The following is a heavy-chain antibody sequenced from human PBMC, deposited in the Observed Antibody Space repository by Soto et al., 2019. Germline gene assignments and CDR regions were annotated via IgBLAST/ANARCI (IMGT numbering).Heavy chain of an antibody. CDR3: ATKRAGITTIGPGY. D-gene: IGHD1-20*01. Sequence: EVQLVESGGALVKPGGSLRLSCAASGFTISNAWMSWVRQAPGKGLEWVGRIKSKTDGGTTDYAAAVEGRFTISREDSKNTVYLQMDSLKTEETAVYYCATKRAGITTIGPGYWGQGTLVTVSS. V-gene: IGHV3-15*02. CDR2: IKSKTDGGTT. CDR1: GFTISNAW. J-gene: IGHJ4*02.